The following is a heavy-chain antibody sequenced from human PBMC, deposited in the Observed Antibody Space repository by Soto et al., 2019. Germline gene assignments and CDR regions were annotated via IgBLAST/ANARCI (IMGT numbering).Heavy chain of an antibody. V-gene: IGHV3-33*01. CDR1: GFTFSSYG. CDR3: ARDTTEHIVVVTADDAFDI. CDR2: IWYDGSNK. D-gene: IGHD2-21*02. J-gene: IGHJ3*02. Sequence: GGSLRLSCAASGFTFSSYGMHWVRQAPGKGLEWVAVIWYDGSNKYYADSVKGRFTISRDNSKNTLYLQMNSLRAEDTAVYYCARDTTEHIVVVTADDAFDIWGKGTMVTVSS.